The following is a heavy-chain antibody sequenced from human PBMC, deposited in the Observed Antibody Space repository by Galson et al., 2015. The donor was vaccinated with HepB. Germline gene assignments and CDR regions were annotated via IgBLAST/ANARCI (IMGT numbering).Heavy chain of an antibody. V-gene: IGHV1-2*04. CDR3: ARGDIAARPRYYYYYGMDV. CDR1: GYTFTSYG. D-gene: IGHD6-6*01. J-gene: IGHJ6*02. CDR2: INPNSGGT. Sequence: SVKVSCKASGYTFTSYGISWVRQAPGQGLEWMGWINPNSGGTNYAQKFQGWVTMTRDTSISTAYMELSRLRSDDTAVYYCARGDIAARPRYYYYYGMDVWGQGTTVTVSS.